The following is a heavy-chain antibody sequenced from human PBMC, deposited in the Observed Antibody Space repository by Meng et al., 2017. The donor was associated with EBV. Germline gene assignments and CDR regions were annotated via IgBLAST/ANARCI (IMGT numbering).Heavy chain of an antibody. D-gene: IGHD6-13*01. CDR3: AHRRDEYSSSWYGWFDP. Sequence: SGPRLEKPTQTLTLSCTFSGFSPSTSGVGVGWIRQPPGMALVWLALIYWDDDKRYSPSLKSRLTITKDTSKNQVVLTMTNMDPVDTATYYCAHRRDEYSSSWYGWFDPWGQGTLVTVSS. V-gene: IGHV2-5*02. CDR1: GFSPSTSGVG. J-gene: IGHJ5*02. CDR2: IYWDDDK.